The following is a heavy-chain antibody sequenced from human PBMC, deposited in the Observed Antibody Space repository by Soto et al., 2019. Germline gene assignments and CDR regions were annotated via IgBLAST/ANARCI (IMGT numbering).Heavy chain of an antibody. D-gene: IGHD3-22*01. V-gene: IGHV1-18*01. CDR3: ARDRLRGYDSSGFYS. J-gene: IGHJ4*02. CDR1: GYTFTRYG. Sequence: ASVKVSCKASGYTFTRYGISWVRQAPGQGLEWMGWISRYNGDTNYAQKFEDRVTMTTATSTNTVFLELRSLKSDDTAIYYCARDRLRGYDSSGFYSWGQGTMVTVSS. CDR2: ISRYNGDT.